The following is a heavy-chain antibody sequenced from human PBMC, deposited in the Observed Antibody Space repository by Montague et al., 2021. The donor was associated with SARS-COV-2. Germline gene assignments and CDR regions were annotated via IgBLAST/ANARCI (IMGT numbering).Heavy chain of an antibody. CDR2: IDWDDDK. Sequence: ALVTPTQTPTLTCTFSGLSLSTSGMCVSWIRQPPGKALEWLALIDWDDDKYYSTSLKTRLTISKDTSKNQVVLTMTNMDPVDTATYYCATTIYDYVWGTRVEFDYWGQGTLVTVSS. D-gene: IGHD3-16*01. CDR3: ATTIYDYVWGTRVEFDY. V-gene: IGHV2-70*01. CDR1: GLSLSTSGMC. J-gene: IGHJ4*02.